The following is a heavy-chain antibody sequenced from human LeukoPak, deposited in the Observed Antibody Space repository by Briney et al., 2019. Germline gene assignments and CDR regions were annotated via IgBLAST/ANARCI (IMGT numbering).Heavy chain of an antibody. J-gene: IGHJ4*02. CDR3: ARLAPSGHSYGYDY. Sequence: PSETLSLTCTVSGGSISSYYWSWIRQPPGKGLERIGYIYTSGSTNYNPSLKSRVTISVDTSKNQFSLKLSSVTAADTAVYYCARLAPSGHSYGYDYWGQGTLVTVSS. CDR1: GGSISSYY. D-gene: IGHD5-18*01. V-gene: IGHV4-4*09. CDR2: IYTSGST.